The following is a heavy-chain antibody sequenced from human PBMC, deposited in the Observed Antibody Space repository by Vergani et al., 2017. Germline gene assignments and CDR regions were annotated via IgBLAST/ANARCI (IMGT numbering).Heavy chain of an antibody. CDR2: ISGSGGST. D-gene: IGHD2-15*01. CDR3: ARDQIAQYSGFDY. J-gene: IGHJ4*02. Sequence: EVQLLESGGGLVQPGGSLRLSCAASGFTFSSYAMSWVRQAPGKGLEWVSAISGSGGSTYYADSVKGRFTISRDNSKNTLYLQMNSLRAEDMAVYYCARDQIAQYSGFDYWGQGTLVTVSS. CDR1: GFTFSSYA. V-gene: IGHV3-23*01.